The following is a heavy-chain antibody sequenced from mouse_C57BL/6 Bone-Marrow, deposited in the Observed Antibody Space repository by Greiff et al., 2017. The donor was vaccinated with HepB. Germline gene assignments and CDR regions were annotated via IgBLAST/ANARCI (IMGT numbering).Heavy chain of an antibody. D-gene: IGHD1-1*01. Sequence: EVNVVESGGDLVKPGGSLKLSCAASGFTFSSYGMSWVRQTPDKRLEWVATISSGGSYTYYPDSVKGRFTISRDNAKNTLYLQMSSLKSEDTAMYYCARHPYGTNFDYWGQGTTLTVSS. CDR1: GFTFSSYG. CDR3: ARHPYGTNFDY. J-gene: IGHJ2*01. CDR2: ISSGGSYT. V-gene: IGHV5-6*01.